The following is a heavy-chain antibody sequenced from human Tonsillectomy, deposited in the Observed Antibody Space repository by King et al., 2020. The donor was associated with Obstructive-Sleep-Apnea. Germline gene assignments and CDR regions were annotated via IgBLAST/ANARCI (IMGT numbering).Heavy chain of an antibody. V-gene: IGHV4-34*01. Sequence: VQLQQWGAGLLKPSETLSLTCAVFGGSFSGHRWSWIRQSPGKGLQWIGEINDSGSTNYNPSLRSRVTISLDTSKNQFSLKLNSVTAADTAVYYCAGRDDYWGQGTLVTVSS. CDR2: INDSGST. CDR1: GGSFSGHR. J-gene: IGHJ4*02. CDR3: AGRDDY.